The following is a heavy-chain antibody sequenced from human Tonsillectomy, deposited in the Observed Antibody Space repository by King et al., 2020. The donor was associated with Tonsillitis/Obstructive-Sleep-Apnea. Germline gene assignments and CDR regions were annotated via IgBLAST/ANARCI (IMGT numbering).Heavy chain of an antibody. CDR3: ARLNSDSGGRDLDV. Sequence: VQLQESGPQLVKPSETLSLTCTVSGGSISGYYWSWIRQFQRKELEWIGYSFYNGRTSYNPSLKSRVTILVDTSKNQFSLKLTSVTATDTAYYYCARLNSDSGGRDLDVWGQGTTVTVSS. CDR2: SFYNGRT. D-gene: IGHD4-17*01. CDR1: GGSISGYY. V-gene: IGHV4-59*08. J-gene: IGHJ6*02.